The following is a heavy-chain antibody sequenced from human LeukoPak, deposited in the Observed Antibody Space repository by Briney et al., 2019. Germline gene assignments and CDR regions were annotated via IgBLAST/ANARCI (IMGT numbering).Heavy chain of an antibody. V-gene: IGHV4-30-2*01. D-gene: IGHD2-2*02. CDR3: AGGLVPAAIWYYYYGMGV. CDR2: IYHSGST. CDR1: GGSISSGGYS. Sequence: SSQTLSLTCAVSGGSISSGGYSWSWIRQPPGKGLEWIGYIYHSGSTYYNPSLKSRVTISVDRSKNQFSLKLSSVTAADTAVYYCAGGLVPAAIWYYYYGMGVWGQGTTVTVSS. J-gene: IGHJ6*02.